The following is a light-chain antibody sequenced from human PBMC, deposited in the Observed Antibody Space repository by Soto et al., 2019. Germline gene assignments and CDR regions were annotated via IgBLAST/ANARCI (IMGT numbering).Light chain of an antibody. CDR2: KAS. CDR1: QSISSW. Sequence: DIQMTQSPFTLSASVGDRVTITCRASQSISSWLAWYQQKPGKAPKLLIYKASSLESGVPSRFSGSGSVTEFTLTISSLQPDDFATYYCQQYNSYPYTFGQGTKLEIK. CDR3: QQYNSYPYT. V-gene: IGKV1-5*03. J-gene: IGKJ2*01.